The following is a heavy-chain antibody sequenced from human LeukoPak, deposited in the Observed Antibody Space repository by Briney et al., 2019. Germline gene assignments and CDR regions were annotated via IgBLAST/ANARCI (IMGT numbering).Heavy chain of an antibody. V-gene: IGHV3-74*01. D-gene: IGHD3-10*01. CDR2: VNGDGSST. CDR3: AREMVVGGPGNYYKSGMDV. J-gene: IGHJ6*02. Sequence: GGSLRLSCAASGFTFSSYWMRWVRQAPGKGLEWVSHVNGDGSSTNYADSVKGRVTISRDNAKDTLYLQMNSLRAEDTAVYYCAREMVVGGPGNYYKSGMDVWGQGTTVTVSS. CDR1: GFTFSSYW.